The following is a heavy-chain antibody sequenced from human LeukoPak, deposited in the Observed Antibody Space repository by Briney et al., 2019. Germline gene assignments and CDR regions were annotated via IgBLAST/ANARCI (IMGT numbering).Heavy chain of an antibody. CDR2: IRSKACGGTT. CDR3: TREPGRRWLQLPGYFDY. D-gene: IGHD5-12*01. V-gene: IGHV3-49*03. J-gene: IGHJ4*02. CDR1: GFTFGDYA. Sequence: GGSLRLSCTASGFTFGDYAMSWFRQAPGKGLEWVGFIRSKACGGTTEYAASVKGRFTISRDDSKSIAYLQMNSLKTEDTAVYYCTREPGRRWLQLPGYFDYWGQGTLVTVSS.